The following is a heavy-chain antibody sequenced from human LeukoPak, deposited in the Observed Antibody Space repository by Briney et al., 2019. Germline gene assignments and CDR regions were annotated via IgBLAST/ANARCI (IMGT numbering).Heavy chain of an antibody. D-gene: IGHD3-22*01. CDR2: IYHSGST. V-gene: IGHV4-30-2*01. Sequence: SETLSLTRAVSGGSISGGGYSWSWIRQPPGKGLEWIGYIYHSGSTYYNPSLKSRVTISVDRSKNQFSLKLSSVTAADTAVYYCARVGYNSSGYEYYFDYWGQGTLVTVSS. CDR1: GGSISGGGYS. CDR3: ARVGYNSSGYEYYFDY. J-gene: IGHJ4*02.